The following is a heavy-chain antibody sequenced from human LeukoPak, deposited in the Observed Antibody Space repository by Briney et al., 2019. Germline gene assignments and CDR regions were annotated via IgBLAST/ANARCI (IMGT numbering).Heavy chain of an antibody. CDR3: AKGPLTEVAGTTWDY. CDR2: ISGSGGVT. CDR1: GLTFRNYA. J-gene: IGHJ4*02. D-gene: IGHD6-19*01. V-gene: IGHV3-23*01. Sequence: GGSLRLSCAVTGLTFRNYAMSWVRQAPGKGPEWVSDISGSGGVTHYADSVKGRFSISRDNSRNTLDLQRSSLRVEDTAVYYCAKGPLTEVAGTTWDYWGQGTLVTVSS.